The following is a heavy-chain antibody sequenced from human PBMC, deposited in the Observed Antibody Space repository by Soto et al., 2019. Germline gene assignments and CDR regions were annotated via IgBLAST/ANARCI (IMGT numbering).Heavy chain of an antibody. Sequence: EVQLVESGGGLVQPGGSLRLSCAASGFTFSDHYMDWVRQAPGKGLEWVGRTRNKANSYTTEYAASVKGRFTISRDDSKNSLYLQMNSLKTEDTAVYYCARAEYDSSGYYGYFDYWGQGTLVTVSS. CDR2: TRNKANSYTT. D-gene: IGHD3-22*01. CDR3: ARAEYDSSGYYGYFDY. J-gene: IGHJ4*02. V-gene: IGHV3-72*01. CDR1: GFTFSDHY.